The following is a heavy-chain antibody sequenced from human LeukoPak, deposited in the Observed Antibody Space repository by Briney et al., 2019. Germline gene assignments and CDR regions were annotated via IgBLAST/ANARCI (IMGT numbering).Heavy chain of an antibody. D-gene: IGHD3-3*01. CDR2: IYYSGST. Sequence: SETLSLTCTVSGGSISSGGYYWSWIRQHPGKGLEWIGYIYYSGSTYYNPSLKSRVTISVDTSKNQFSLKLSSVTAADTAVYYCARHPRIFGVLSWFDPWGQGTLVTVSS. CDR3: ARHPRIFGVLSWFDP. V-gene: IGHV4-31*03. CDR1: GGSISSGGYY. J-gene: IGHJ5*02.